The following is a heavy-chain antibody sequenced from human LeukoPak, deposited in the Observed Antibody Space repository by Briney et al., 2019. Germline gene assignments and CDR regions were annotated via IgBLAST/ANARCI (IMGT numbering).Heavy chain of an antibody. Sequence: SETLSLTCSVSGASISGGTYYWGWIRQPPGKGLEWIGSIYYTGSTYYNPSLKSRVTISVDTSKNQFSLKLSSVTAADTAVYYCARVNSAAGFDYWGQGTLVTVSS. CDR1: GASISGGTYY. J-gene: IGHJ4*02. CDR3: ARVNSAAGFDY. V-gene: IGHV4-39*07. CDR2: IYYTGST. D-gene: IGHD6-13*01.